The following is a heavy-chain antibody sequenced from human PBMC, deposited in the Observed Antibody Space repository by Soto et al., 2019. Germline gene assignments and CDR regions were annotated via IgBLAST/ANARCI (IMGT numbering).Heavy chain of an antibody. D-gene: IGHD1-26*01. Sequence: QLHLRESGPGLVKPSETLSLTCTVSGGSITSSSYYWGWIRRPPGKGLEWIGSIYYSGSTYYNPSLKSRVTISVDTSKNQFSLKLSSVTAADTAVYYCATQEVGGSYVYTFDPWGQGTLVTVSS. CDR2: IYYSGST. CDR1: GGSITSSSYY. J-gene: IGHJ5*02. V-gene: IGHV4-39*01. CDR3: ATQEVGGSYVYTFDP.